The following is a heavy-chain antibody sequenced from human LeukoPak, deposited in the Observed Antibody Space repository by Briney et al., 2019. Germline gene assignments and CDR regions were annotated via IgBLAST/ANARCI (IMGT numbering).Heavy chain of an antibody. CDR3: AKDRNDFDY. CDR2: ISSSGSTI. CDR1: GFTFSSYE. J-gene: IGHJ4*01. V-gene: IGHV3-48*03. Sequence: GGSLRLSCAASGFTFSSYEMNWVRQAPGKGQEWVSYISSSGSTIYYADSVKGRFTISRDNAKNTVFLQMNSLRAEDSAVYYCAKDRNDFDYWGHGTLVTVSS. D-gene: IGHD1-1*01.